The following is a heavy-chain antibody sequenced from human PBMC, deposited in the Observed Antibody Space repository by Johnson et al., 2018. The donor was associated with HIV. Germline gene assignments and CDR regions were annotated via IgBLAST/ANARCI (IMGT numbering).Heavy chain of an antibody. CDR2: ISSSGSTI. Sequence: QMQLVESGGGLVKPGGSLRLSCAASGFTFSDYYMSWIRQAPGKGLEWVSYISSSGSTISYADSVKGRFTIPRDNAKNSLYLQMNSLGAEDTAVYYCARRTVVTPGAFDIWGQGTMVTVSS. J-gene: IGHJ3*02. CDR3: ARRTVVTPGAFDI. V-gene: IGHV3-11*04. D-gene: IGHD4-23*01. CDR1: GFTFSDYY.